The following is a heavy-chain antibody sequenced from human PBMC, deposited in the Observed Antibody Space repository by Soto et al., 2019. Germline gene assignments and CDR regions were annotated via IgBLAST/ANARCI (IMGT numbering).Heavy chain of an antibody. CDR3: ARELWYGRGFDS. J-gene: IGHJ4*02. CDR2: MYYSGST. V-gene: IGHV4-39*02. CDR1: GGSISSSSYY. Sequence: SETLSLTCTVSGGSISSSSYYWGWIRQPPGKGLEWIGSMYYSGSTYYNPSLQSRVTISVDTSKNQLSLGLSSVTAADTAVYYCARELWYGRGFDSWGQGTLVTVSS. D-gene: IGHD2-15*01.